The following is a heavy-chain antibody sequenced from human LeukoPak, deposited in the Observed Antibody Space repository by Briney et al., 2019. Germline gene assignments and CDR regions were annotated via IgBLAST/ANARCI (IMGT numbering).Heavy chain of an antibody. V-gene: IGHV4-39*01. CDR2: IYYGGST. CDR3: ARLLWFGEGNWFDP. Sequence: MSSETLSLTCTVSGGSISSSSYYWGWIRQPPGKGLEWIGSIYYGGSTYYNPSLKSRVTISVDTSKNQFSLKLSSVTAADTAVYYCARLLWFGEGNWFDPWGQGTLVTVSS. J-gene: IGHJ5*02. D-gene: IGHD3-10*01. CDR1: GGSISSSSYY.